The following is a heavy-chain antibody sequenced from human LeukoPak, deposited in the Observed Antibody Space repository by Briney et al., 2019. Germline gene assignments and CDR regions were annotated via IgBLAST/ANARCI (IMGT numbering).Heavy chain of an antibody. Sequence: SGGSLRLYCAASGLTFDDYAMHWVRQAPGKGLEWVSLISWDGGSTYYADSVKGRFTISRDNSKNSLYLQMNSLRAEDTALYYCAKDSFPKITIFGVVTPDYYYYMDVWGKRTTVTVSS. CDR1: GLTFDDYA. CDR3: AKDSFPKITIFGVVTPDYYYYMDV. V-gene: IGHV3-43D*03. J-gene: IGHJ6*03. D-gene: IGHD3-3*01. CDR2: ISWDGGST.